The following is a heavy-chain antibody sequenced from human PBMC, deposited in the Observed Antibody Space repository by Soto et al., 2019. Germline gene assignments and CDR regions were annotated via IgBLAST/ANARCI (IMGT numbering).Heavy chain of an antibody. CDR3: ARGGYDFWSGYPRRAYGMDV. V-gene: IGHV4-34*01. Sequence: XGTLSLTCAVYGGSFSGYYWSWIRQPPGKGLEWIGEINHSGSTNYNPSLKSRVTISVDTSKNQFSLKLSSVTAADTAVYYCARGGYDFWSGYPRRAYGMDVWGQGTTVTVSS. J-gene: IGHJ6*02. D-gene: IGHD3-3*01. CDR2: INHSGST. CDR1: GGSFSGYY.